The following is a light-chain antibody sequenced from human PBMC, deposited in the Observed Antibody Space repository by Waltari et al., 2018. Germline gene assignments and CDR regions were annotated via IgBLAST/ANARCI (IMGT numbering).Light chain of an antibody. V-gene: IGLV2-23*02. Sequence: QSALTQPASVSGSPGQSITISCTGTSSDVGSYNLVSWYQQHPGRARKLMIYEVSERPSGVSNRFSGSKSGYTASLTISGLQAGDEADYYCCSYTGSPHVVFGGGTKLTVL. CDR3: CSYTGSPHVV. CDR1: SSDVGSYNL. J-gene: IGLJ2*01. CDR2: EVS.